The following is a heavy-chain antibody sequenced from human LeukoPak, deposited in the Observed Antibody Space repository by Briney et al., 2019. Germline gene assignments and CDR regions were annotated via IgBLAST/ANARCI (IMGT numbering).Heavy chain of an antibody. CDR1: GYTLTELS. CDR3: ATVFPTDSGSTGGYYFDY. J-gene: IGHJ4*02. CDR2: FDPEDGET. Sequence: GAPVKVSCKVSGYTLTELSMHWVRQAPGKGLEWMGGFDPEDGETIYAQKFQGRVTMTEDTSTDTAYMELSSLRSEDTAVYYCATVFPTDSGSTGGYYFDYWGQGTLVTVSS. D-gene: IGHD1-26*01. V-gene: IGHV1-24*01.